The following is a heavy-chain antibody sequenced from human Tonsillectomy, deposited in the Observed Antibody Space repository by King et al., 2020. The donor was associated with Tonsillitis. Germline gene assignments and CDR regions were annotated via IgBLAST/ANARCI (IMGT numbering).Heavy chain of an antibody. CDR2: IKQDGSEK. J-gene: IGHJ4*02. V-gene: IGHV3-7*03. Sequence: VQLVESGGGLVQPGGSLRLSCAASGFTFSNYWMTWVRQAPGKGLEWVANIKQDGSEKYYVDSVKGRFTISRDNAKNSLYLQMNSLRAEDTAVYCCARQTVVTLDYWGQGTLVTVSS. CDR3: ARQTVVTLDY. CDR1: GFTFSNYW. D-gene: IGHD4-23*01.